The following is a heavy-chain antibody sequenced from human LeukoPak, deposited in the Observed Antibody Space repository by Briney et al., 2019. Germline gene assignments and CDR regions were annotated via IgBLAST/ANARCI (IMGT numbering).Heavy chain of an antibody. V-gene: IGHV2-5*02. CDR2: IYWDDDS. J-gene: IGHJ3*02. CDR1: GVSLSTSGVG. D-gene: IGHD5-18*01. Sequence: SGPTLVKPTQTLTLTCSLSGVSLSTSGVGVGWIRQPPGKALEWLALIYWDDDSRYSPSLKSRLTIAKDMSKDQVVLTMTNMDSVDTATYYCAHSQVYSYGSFHDAYDIWGLGTLVTVSS. CDR3: AHSQVYSYGSFHDAYDI.